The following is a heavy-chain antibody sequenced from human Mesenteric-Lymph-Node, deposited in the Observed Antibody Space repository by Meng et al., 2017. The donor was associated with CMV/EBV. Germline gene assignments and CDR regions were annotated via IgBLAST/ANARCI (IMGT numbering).Heavy chain of an antibody. CDR2: IIPILGIA. CDR1: GGTFSSYT. CDR3: AGGIAAAGSRWFDP. J-gene: IGHJ5*02. Sequence: VQLVQPGAEVKKPGSSGKVSGKASGGTFSSYTIRWVRQAPGQGLEWMGRIIPILGIANDEQKFQGRVTITADKSTSTAYMELSRLRSEDTAVYYCAGGIAAAGSRWFDPWGQGTLVTVSS. V-gene: IGHV1-69*02. D-gene: IGHD6-13*01.